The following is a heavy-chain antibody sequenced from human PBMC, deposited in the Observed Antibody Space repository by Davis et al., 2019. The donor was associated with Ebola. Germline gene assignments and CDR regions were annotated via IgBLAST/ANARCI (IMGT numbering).Heavy chain of an antibody. CDR2: INPNSGDT. CDR3: ARYRVCSGATCYAYFDF. Sequence: AASAKDTCKASGYTFTGYYIHWVRQAPGQGVEWMGWINPNSGDTKYSQKFQGWVTMTRDTPISTAYMELNRLTFDDTAVYYCARYRVCSGATCYAYFDFWGQGTLVTVSS. V-gene: IGHV1-2*04. J-gene: IGHJ4*02. D-gene: IGHD2-15*01. CDR1: GYTFTGYY.